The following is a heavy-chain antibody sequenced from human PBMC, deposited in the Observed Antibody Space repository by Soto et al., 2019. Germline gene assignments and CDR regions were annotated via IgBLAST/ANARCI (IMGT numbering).Heavy chain of an antibody. D-gene: IGHD2-8*01. Sequence: GASVKVSCKASGHTFTSYAMHWVRQAPGQRLEWMGWINAGNGNTKYSQKFQGRVTITRDTSASTAYMELSSLRSEDTAVYYCARDARYCTNGVCPVYWFDPWGQGTLVTVSS. CDR2: INAGNGNT. J-gene: IGHJ5*02. CDR1: GHTFTSYA. CDR3: ARDARYCTNGVCPVYWFDP. V-gene: IGHV1-3*01.